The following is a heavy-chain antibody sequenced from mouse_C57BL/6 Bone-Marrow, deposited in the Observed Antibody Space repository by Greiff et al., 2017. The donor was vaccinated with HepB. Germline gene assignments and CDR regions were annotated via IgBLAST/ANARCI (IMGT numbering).Heavy chain of an antibody. D-gene: IGHD1-1*01. CDR3: ASPYYYGSMDY. CDR1: GFSLTSYG. Sequence: VQLQQSGPGLVQPSQSLSITCTVSGFSLTSYGVHWVRQSPGKGLEWLGVIWSGGSTDYNAAFISRLSISKDNSKSQVFFKMNSLQADDTAIYYCASPYYYGSMDYWGQGTSVTVSS. J-gene: IGHJ4*01. V-gene: IGHV2-2*01. CDR2: IWSGGST.